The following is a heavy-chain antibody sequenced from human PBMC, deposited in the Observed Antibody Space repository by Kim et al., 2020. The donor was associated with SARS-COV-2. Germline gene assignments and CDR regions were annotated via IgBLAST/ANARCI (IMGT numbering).Heavy chain of an antibody. D-gene: IGHD5-12*01. CDR1: GFTVTTTH. CDR3: ARDPPDGYGHFDF. CDR2: IYRDGTT. Sequence: GGSLRLSCAASGFTVTTTHMAWVRQTPRKGLEWVSIIYRDGTTLYADSVKGRFTISRDISKNTVSLQVNSLRAEDTAVYYCARDPPDGYGHFDFWGQGT. J-gene: IGHJ4*02. V-gene: IGHV3-53*01.